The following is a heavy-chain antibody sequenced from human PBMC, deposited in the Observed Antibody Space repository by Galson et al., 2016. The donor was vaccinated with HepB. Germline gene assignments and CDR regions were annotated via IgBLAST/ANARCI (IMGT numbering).Heavy chain of an antibody. CDR1: GYSFPNYW. V-gene: IGHV5-10-1*01. CDR2: IDPSDSYT. CDR3: ARRSGVAATDYYYYYMDV. J-gene: IGHJ6*03. D-gene: IGHD2-15*01. Sequence: QSGAEVKKPGESLRISCKGSGYSFPNYWITWVRQMPGKGLEWMGTIDPSDSYTNYSPSFQGHVTISADKSISTAYLQWSSLKASDTAMYYCARRSGVAATDYYYYYMDVWGKGTTVTVSS.